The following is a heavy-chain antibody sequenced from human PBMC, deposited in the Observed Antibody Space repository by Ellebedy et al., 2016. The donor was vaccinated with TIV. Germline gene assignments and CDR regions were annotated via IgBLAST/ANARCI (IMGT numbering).Heavy chain of an antibody. CDR3: ARGTRWLPPGV. J-gene: IGHJ4*02. CDR1: GGSISSSSYY. D-gene: IGHD5-24*01. V-gene: IGHV4-39*07. CDR2: IHYSGST. Sequence: SETLSLTCTVSGGSISSSSYYWGWIRQPPGKGLEWIGSIHYSGSTYYNPSLKSRVTISVDTSKNQFSLKLSSVTAADTAVYYCARGTRWLPPGVWGQGTLVTVSS.